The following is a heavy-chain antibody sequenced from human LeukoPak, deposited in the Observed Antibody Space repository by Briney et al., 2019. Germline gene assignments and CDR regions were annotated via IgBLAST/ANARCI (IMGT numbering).Heavy chain of an antibody. CDR3: AGSSSWYDPLDY. CDR1: GGSFSGYY. D-gene: IGHD6-13*01. V-gene: IGHV4-34*01. CDR2: INHSGST. Sequence: SEILSLTCAVYGGSFSGYYWSWIRQPPGKGLEWIGEINHSGSTNYNPSLKSRVTISVDTSKNQFSLKLSSMTAADTAVYYCAGSSSWYDPLDYWGQGTLVTVSS. J-gene: IGHJ4*02.